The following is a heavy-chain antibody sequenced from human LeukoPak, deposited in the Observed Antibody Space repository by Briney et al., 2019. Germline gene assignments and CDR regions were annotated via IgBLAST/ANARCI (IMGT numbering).Heavy chain of an antibody. CDR2: ISAYNGNT. D-gene: IGHD4-17*01. J-gene: IGHJ5*02. V-gene: IGHV1-18*01. Sequence: GASVKVSCKASVYTFTSYVISWVRQAPGQGLEWMGGISAYNGNTNYAQKFPGGVKLTTDTSTSTANLELRSLRSADTAVYYCARPPFQDYGDYPNWFAPWREGTLVNVSS. CDR1: VYTFTSYV. CDR3: ARPPFQDYGDYPNWFAP.